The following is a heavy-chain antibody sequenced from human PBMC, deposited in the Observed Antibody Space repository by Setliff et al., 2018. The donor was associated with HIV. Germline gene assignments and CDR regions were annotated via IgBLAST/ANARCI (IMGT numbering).Heavy chain of an antibody. CDR1: GGSISSGSYY. CDR2: IYTSGST. CDR3: ARGTSAYGITAEYFQH. D-gene: IGHD3-10*01. J-gene: IGHJ1*01. V-gene: IGHV4-61*02. Sequence: SETLSLTCTVSGGSISSGSYYWSWIRQPAGKGLEWIGRIYTSGSTNYNPSLKSRVTISVDTSKNQFSLKLSSVTAADTAVYYCARGTSAYGITAEYFQHWGQGTLGTVSS.